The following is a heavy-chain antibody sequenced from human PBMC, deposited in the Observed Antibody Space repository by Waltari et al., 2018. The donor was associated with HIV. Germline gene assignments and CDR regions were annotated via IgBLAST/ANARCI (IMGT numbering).Heavy chain of an antibody. V-gene: IGHV3-33*01. Sequence: QVQLVESGGGVVQPGRSLGLSCAASGFTFTTYGVHWVRQAPGKGLEWVALIWHDGSKTYYADSLKGRFTISRDNSKNTLYLQMNSLRGEDTAVYYCARQVGAALFDYWGQGALVTVSS. J-gene: IGHJ4*02. D-gene: IGHD1-26*01. CDR2: IWHDGSKT. CDR3: ARQVGAALFDY. CDR1: GFTFTTYG.